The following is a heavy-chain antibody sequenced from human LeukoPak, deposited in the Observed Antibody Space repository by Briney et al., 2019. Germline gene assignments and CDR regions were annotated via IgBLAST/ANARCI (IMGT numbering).Heavy chain of an antibody. CDR3: AKDGRSSSWDY. Sequence: GRSLRLSCAASGFTFSSYGMHWVRQAPGKGLEWVAVISYDGSNKYYADSVKGRFTISRDNSKNALYLQMNSLRAEDTAVYYCAKDGRSSSWDYWGQGTLVTVSS. CDR2: ISYDGSNK. CDR1: GFTFSSYG. V-gene: IGHV3-30*18. J-gene: IGHJ4*02. D-gene: IGHD6-13*01.